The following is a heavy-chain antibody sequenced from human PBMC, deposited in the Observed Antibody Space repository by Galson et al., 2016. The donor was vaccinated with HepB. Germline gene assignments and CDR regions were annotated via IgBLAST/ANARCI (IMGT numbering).Heavy chain of an antibody. V-gene: IGHV4-34*01. D-gene: IGHD6-13*01. CDR1: GGAFSGSY. Sequence: SETLSLTCAVYGGAFSGSYWNWIRQTPGKGLEWIGEIELGGSTNHNPSLKSRVAFSVDTTKKQIFLRLRSVTAADTAVYYCARGGLVGSNWRYYFDYWGQGVLVTVSS. CDR3: ARGGLVGSNWRYYFDY. CDR2: IELGGST. J-gene: IGHJ4*02.